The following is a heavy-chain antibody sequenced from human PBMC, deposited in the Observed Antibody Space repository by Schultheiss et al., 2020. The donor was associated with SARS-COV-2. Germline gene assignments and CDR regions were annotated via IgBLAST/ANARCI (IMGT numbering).Heavy chain of an antibody. CDR1: GFTFSSYW. Sequence: GGSLRLSCAASGFTFSSYWMHWVRQAPGKGLEWVSCISSSRTIYYAGSVKGRFTISRDNSKNTLYLQMNSLRAEDTAIYYCAKQDDSSGSYLRYFDYWGQGTLVTVSS. CDR3: AKQDDSSGSYLRYFDY. J-gene: IGHJ4*02. V-gene: IGHV3-69-1*01. D-gene: IGHD3-22*01. CDR2: ISSSRTI.